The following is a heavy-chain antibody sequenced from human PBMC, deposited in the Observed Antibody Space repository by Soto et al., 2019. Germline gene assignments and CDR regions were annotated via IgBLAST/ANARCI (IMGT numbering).Heavy chain of an antibody. Sequence: SETLSLTCTVSGGSISSYYWSWIRQPPGKGLEWIGYIYYSGSTNYNPSLKSRVTISVDTSKNQFSLKLSSVTAADTAVYYCASARDDMLTGHSNFDYGGQGTVFTVPS. V-gene: IGHV4-59*01. J-gene: IGHJ4*02. CDR3: ASARDDMLTGHSNFDY. CDR1: GGSISSYY. CDR2: IYYSGST. D-gene: IGHD3-9*01.